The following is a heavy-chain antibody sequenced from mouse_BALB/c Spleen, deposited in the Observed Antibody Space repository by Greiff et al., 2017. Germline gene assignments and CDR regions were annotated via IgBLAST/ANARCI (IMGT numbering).Heavy chain of an antibody. CDR1: GFTFSSYA. CDR2: ISSGGSYT. CDR3: ARHRYDDDPTWFAY. Sequence: EVQGVESGGGLVKPGGSLKLSCAASGFTFSSYAMSWVRQTPEKRLEWVATISSGGSYTYYPDSVKGRFTISRDNAKNTLYLQMSSLRSEDTAMYYCARHRYDDDPTWFAYWGQGTLVTVSA. D-gene: IGHD2-14*01. J-gene: IGHJ3*01. V-gene: IGHV5-9-3*01.